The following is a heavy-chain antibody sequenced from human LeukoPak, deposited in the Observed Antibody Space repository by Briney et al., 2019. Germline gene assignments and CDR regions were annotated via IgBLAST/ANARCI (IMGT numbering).Heavy chain of an antibody. D-gene: IGHD2-21*02. J-gene: IGHJ6*04. Sequence: PGGSLRLSCAVTGFTFSTNHMSWVRQAPGKGLEWVSVIYVDTNTYYTDSVKGRFTISRDNSKNTVFLQMNNMRAEDTAVYYCARDREVVTAKAQMDVWGKGTTVTVSS. V-gene: IGHV3-53*01. CDR2: IYVDTNT. CDR1: GFTFSTNH. CDR3: ARDREVVTAKAQMDV.